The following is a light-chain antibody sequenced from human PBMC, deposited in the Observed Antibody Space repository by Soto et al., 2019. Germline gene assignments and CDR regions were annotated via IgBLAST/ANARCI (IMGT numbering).Light chain of an antibody. J-gene: IGKJ5*01. CDR1: QSISSY. CDR2: AAS. CDR3: QQSYNTPHT. V-gene: IGKV1-39*01. Sequence: DIQRTRSPSTDSVSVRDRVSITCRASQSISSYLNGYQQKPGKAPKLLIYAASSLQSGVASRFSSSGSGTDFTLTIISLQPDDVVAYYCQQSYNTPHTFGHGTRPEIK.